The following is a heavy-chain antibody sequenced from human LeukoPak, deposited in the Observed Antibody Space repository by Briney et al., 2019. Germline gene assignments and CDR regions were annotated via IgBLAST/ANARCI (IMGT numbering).Heavy chain of an antibody. Sequence: SGTLSLTCTVSGGSISSSSYYWGWIRQHPGKGLEWIGYIYYSGSTYYNPSLKSRVTISVDMSKNQFSLKLSSVTAADTALYYCARIYVVPAAPSEGYYFDYWGQGTLVTVSS. J-gene: IGHJ4*02. D-gene: IGHD2-2*01. CDR1: GGSISSSSYY. CDR3: ARIYVVPAAPSEGYYFDY. CDR2: IYYSGST. V-gene: IGHV4-31*03.